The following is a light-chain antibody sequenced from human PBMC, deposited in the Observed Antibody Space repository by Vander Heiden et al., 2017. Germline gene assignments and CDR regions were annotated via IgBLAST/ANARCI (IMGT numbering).Light chain of an antibody. CDR2: RNN. J-gene: IGLJ3*02. Sequence: QSVLTQPPSASGTPGQRVPISCSARSSNIESNYVYWSQQLPGTAPKLLIYRNNQRPSGVPDRFSGSKSGTAASLAISGLRSEDEADYYCAAWDDSLSGWVFGGGTKLTVL. CDR1: SSNIESNY. CDR3: AAWDDSLSGWV. V-gene: IGLV1-47*01.